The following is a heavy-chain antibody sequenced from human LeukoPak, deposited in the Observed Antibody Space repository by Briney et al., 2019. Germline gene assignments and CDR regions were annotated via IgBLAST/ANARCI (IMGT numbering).Heavy chain of an antibody. V-gene: IGHV7-4-1*02. CDR1: GYTFTSYA. Sequence: GASVKVSCKASGYTFTSYALNWVRQAPGQGLEWMGWINTHTGDPTYVQGFTGRFVFSLDASARTTFLQISSLKPDDTAMYYCARSPGGPHNTYDSWGQGTLVTAFS. J-gene: IGHJ4*02. CDR3: ARSPGGPHNTYDS. D-gene: IGHD4-23*01. CDR2: INTHTGDP.